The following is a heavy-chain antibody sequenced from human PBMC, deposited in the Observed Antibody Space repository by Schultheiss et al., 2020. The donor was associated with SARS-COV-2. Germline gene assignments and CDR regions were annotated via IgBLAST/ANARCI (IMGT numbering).Heavy chain of an antibody. CDR2: INPNSGGT. J-gene: IGHJ5*02. V-gene: IGHV1-18*01. CDR1: GYTFTSYV. CDR3: ARGPPLWTRRRVPTNWFDP. D-gene: IGHD6-19*01. Sequence: ASVKVSCKASGYTFTSYVISWVRQAPGQGLEWMGWINPNSGGTNYAQKFQGRVTITRDTSASTAYMELSSLRSEDTAVYYCARGPPLWTRRRVPTNWFDPWGQGTLVTVSS.